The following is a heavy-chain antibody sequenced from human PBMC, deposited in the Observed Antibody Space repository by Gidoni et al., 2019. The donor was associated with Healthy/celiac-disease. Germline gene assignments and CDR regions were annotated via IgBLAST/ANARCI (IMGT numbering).Heavy chain of an antibody. J-gene: IGHJ4*02. CDR3: ARASGYPPFDY. V-gene: IGHV3-66*02. Sequence: VQLVESGGGLVQPGGSLRLSCAASGFTVSSNYMSWVRKAPGKGLEWVSVIYSGGSTYYADSVKGRFTISRDNSKNTLYLQMNRLRAEDTAVYYCARASGYPPFDYWGQGTRVTVSS. CDR2: IYSGGST. D-gene: IGHD3-9*01. CDR1: GFTVSSNY.